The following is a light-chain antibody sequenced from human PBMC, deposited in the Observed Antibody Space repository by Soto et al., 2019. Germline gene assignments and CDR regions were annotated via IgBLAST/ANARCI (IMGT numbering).Light chain of an antibody. V-gene: IGKV3-20*01. Sequence: VLTQSPRTLSLSPGERATLSCRASQNVNNNFVAWYQQKPGQAPSLLIYGVSDRATGVPDRFSGSGSGTDFTLTISRLEPEDFAVYYCQQYGSSPYTFGQGTKLEIK. CDR2: GVS. CDR1: QNVNNNF. CDR3: QQYGSSPYT. J-gene: IGKJ2*01.